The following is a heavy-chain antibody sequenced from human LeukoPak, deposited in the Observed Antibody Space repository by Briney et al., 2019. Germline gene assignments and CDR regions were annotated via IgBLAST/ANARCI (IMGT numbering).Heavy chain of an antibody. Sequence: PGGSLRLSCAASGFTFSSYTMNWVRQAPGKGLEWVPSISSSGNYIYQADSLKGRITISRDNAKNSLYLQMNSLRAEDRAVYYCARGGAGYYFDHWGQGTLVTVSS. D-gene: IGHD6-19*01. V-gene: IGHV3-21*01. J-gene: IGHJ4*02. CDR2: ISSSGNYI. CDR3: ARGGAGYYFDH. CDR1: GFTFSSYT.